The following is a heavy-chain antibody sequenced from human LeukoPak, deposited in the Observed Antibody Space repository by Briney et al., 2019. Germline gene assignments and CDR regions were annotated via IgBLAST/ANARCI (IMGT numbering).Heavy chain of an antibody. J-gene: IGHJ3*02. CDR2: IGTAGDT. D-gene: IGHD6-13*01. CDR3: ARAQAGIAAFDI. V-gene: IGHV3-13*01. Sequence: GGSLRLSCAASGFTFSSYDMHWVRQATGKGLEWVSAIGTAGDTYYPGSVKGRFTISRENAKNSLYLQMNSLRAGDTAVYYCARAQAGIAAFDIWGRGTMVTVSS. CDR1: GFTFSSYD.